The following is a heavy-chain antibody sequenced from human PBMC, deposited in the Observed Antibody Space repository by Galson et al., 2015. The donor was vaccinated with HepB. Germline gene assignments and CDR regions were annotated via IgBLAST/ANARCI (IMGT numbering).Heavy chain of an antibody. Sequence: SLRLSCAASGFTFSSYAMHWVRQAPGKGLEWVAVISYDGSNKYYADSVKGRFTIFRDNSKNTLYLQMNSLRAEDTAVYYCARVVRHCSSTSCYSYYYYGMDVWGQGTTVTVSS. D-gene: IGHD2-2*02. CDR3: ARVVRHCSSTSCYSYYYYGMDV. CDR1: GFTFSSYA. J-gene: IGHJ6*02. V-gene: IGHV3-30-3*01. CDR2: ISYDGSNK.